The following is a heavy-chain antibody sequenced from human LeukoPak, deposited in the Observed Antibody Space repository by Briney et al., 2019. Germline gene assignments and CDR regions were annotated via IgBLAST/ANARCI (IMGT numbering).Heavy chain of an antibody. CDR3: TSPSYCSGGSCYPQYYFDY. D-gene: IGHD2-15*01. J-gene: IGHJ4*02. CDR2: IRSKAYGGTT. CDR1: GFTFGDYA. V-gene: IGHV3-49*03. Sequence: GGSLRLSCTASGFTFGDYAMSWFRQAPGKGLEWVGFIRSKAYGGTTEYAASVKGRFTISRDDPKSIAYLQMNSLKTEDTAVYYCTSPSYCSGGSCYPQYYFDYWGQGTLVTVSS.